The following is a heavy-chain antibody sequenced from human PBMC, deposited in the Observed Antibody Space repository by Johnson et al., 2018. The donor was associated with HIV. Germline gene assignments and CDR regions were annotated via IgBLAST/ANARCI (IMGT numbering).Heavy chain of an antibody. D-gene: IGHD6-25*01. J-gene: IGHJ3*02. Sequence: VQLVESGGGVVRPGGSLRLSCVASGFTFDDYGMSWVRQAPGKGLEWVSGINWNGGSTGYGDSVKGRFTISRDNSKNTLYLQMNSLRAEDTAVYYCAKETPSSGGTFDIWGQGTVVTVSS. V-gene: IGHV3-20*04. CDR2: INWNGGST. CDR3: AKETPSSGGTFDI. CDR1: GFTFDDYG.